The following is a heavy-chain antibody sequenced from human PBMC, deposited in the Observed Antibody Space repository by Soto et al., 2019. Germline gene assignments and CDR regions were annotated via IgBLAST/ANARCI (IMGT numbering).Heavy chain of an antibody. CDR1: GFTVSSNY. J-gene: IGHJ4*02. Sequence: GGSLRLSCAASGFTVSSNYMSWVRQAPGKGLELVSVISSGGSTYYADSVKGRFTISRDNSKNTLYLQMNSLRAEDTAVYYCARDRYNYGPLGYWGQGTLVTVSS. V-gene: IGHV3-66*01. CDR2: ISSGGST. CDR3: ARDRYNYGPLGY. D-gene: IGHD5-18*01.